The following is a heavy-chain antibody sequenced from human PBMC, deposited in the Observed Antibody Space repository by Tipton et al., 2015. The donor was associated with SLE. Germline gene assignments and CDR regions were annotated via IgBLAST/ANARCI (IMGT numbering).Heavy chain of an antibody. D-gene: IGHD7-27*01. CDR1: GFTFDKYT. Sequence: SLRLSCAASGFTFDKYTMHWVRQAPGKGLEWVSGITGNSGTIDYADSVKGRFTIPRDNAKNSLYLQMNSLRPEDTALYYCTKGNWGSAFDIWGQGTTVTVSS. CDR3: TKGNWGSAFDI. V-gene: IGHV3-9*01. CDR2: ITGNSGTI. J-gene: IGHJ3*02.